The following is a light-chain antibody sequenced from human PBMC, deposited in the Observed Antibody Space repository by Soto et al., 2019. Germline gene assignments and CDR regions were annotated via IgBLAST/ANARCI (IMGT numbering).Light chain of an antibody. V-gene: IGKV3-11*01. CDR1: HDVSVS. CDR3: QQRASWPYT. J-gene: IGKJ2*01. Sequence: EIVLTQSPDTLSLSPGEGATLSCRASHDVSVSLVWYRQRPGQSPRLLIHDASNRATGISARFSGSGSGTDFTLTIGSLEPEESALYYCQQRASWPYTSGQVTKVEIK. CDR2: DAS.